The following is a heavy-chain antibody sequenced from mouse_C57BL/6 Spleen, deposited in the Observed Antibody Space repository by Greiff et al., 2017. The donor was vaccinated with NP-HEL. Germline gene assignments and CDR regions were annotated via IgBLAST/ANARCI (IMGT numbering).Heavy chain of an antibody. Sequence: QVQLKESGAELARPGASVKLSCKASGYTFTSYGISWVKQRTGQGLEWIGEIYPRSGNTYYNEKFKGKATLTADKSSSTAYMELRSLTSEDSAVYFCARGGNYDFPFAYWGQGTLVTVSA. D-gene: IGHD2-4*01. CDR3: ARGGNYDFPFAY. V-gene: IGHV1-81*01. CDR2: IYPRSGNT. J-gene: IGHJ3*01. CDR1: GYTFTSYG.